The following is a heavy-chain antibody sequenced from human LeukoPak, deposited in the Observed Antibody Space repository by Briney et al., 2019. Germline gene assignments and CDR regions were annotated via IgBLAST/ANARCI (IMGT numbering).Heavy chain of an antibody. CDR2: IYYSGST. D-gene: IGHD3-22*01. J-gene: IGHJ4*02. CDR3: ARWRGFYDSSGYYIPVGFDY. V-gene: IGHV4-59*01. CDR1: GGSISSYY. Sequence: SETLSLTCTVSGGSISSYYWSWIRQPPGKGLEWIGYIYYSGSTNYNPSLKSRVTISVDTSKNQFSLKLSSVTAADTAVYYCARWRGFYDSSGYYIPVGFDYXXXGTLVTVSX.